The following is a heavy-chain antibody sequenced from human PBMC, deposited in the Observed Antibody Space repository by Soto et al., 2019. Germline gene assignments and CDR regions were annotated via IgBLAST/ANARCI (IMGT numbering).Heavy chain of an antibody. Sequence: PSETLSLTCIVSGASVSSNSYYWTWIRQPPGKGLEWIGYTDYSGSTKYNPSLKSRVTISVDTSKNQFSLRVSSVTAADTAMYYCARADRQYCSVSTCYRFGYWGELTQFTGS. V-gene: IGHV4-61*01. CDR1: GASVSSNSYY. D-gene: IGHD2-2*02. CDR2: TDYSGST. CDR3: ARADRQYCSVSTCYRFGY. J-gene: IGHJ4*02.